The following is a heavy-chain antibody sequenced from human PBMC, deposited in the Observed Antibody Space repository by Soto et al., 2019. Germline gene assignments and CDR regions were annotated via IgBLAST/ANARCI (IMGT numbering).Heavy chain of an antibody. D-gene: IGHD4-17*01. CDR1: GGTFSSYT. J-gene: IGHJ6*02. CDR3: ARGVTTVTGYGMDV. CDR2: IIPILGIA. V-gene: IGHV1-69*02. Sequence: QVQLVQSGAEVKKPGSSVKVSCKASGGTFSSYTISWVRQAPGQGLEWMGRIIPILGIANYAQKFQGRVTITADKSTSPAYKELSSLRSEDTAVYYCARGVTTVTGYGMDVWGQGTTVTVSS.